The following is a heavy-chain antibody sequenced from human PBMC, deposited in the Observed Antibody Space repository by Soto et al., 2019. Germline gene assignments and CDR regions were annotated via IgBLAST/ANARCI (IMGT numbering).Heavy chain of an antibody. J-gene: IGHJ6*02. Sequence: SETLSLTCTVSGGSISSGGYYWSWIRQHPGKGLEWIGYIYYSGSTYYNPSLKSRVTISVDTSKNQFSLKLSSVTAADTAVYYCAREFEDYYDSSGYPNYYYGMDVWGQGTTVTVSS. CDR1: GGSISSGGYY. CDR2: IYYSGST. CDR3: AREFEDYYDSSGYPNYYYGMDV. D-gene: IGHD3-22*01. V-gene: IGHV4-31*03.